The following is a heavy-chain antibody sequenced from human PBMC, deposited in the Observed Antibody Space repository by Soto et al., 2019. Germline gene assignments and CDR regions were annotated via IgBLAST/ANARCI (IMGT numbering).Heavy chain of an antibody. CDR1: GYTLTELS. CDR2: FDPEDGET. CDR3: ATGAGATPFYYYYYGMDV. Sequence: ASVKVSCKVSGYTLTELSMHWVRQAPGKGLEWMGGFDPEDGETIYAQKFQGRVTMTEDTSTDTAYMELSSLRSEDTAVYYCATGAGATPFYYYYYGMDVWGQGTTVTVSS. D-gene: IGHD1-26*01. J-gene: IGHJ6*02. V-gene: IGHV1-24*01.